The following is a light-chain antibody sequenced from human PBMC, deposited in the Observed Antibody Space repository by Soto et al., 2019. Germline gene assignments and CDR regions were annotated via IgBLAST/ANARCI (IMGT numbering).Light chain of an antibody. Sequence: EIVFTPSPATLSSAPGERATISFRASQSVSTYLTWYQQKPGQAPRLLIYDASSRATGVPDRFSGSGSGTDFTLTISRLEPEDFAVYYCQQYGSSPITFGQGTRLEI. CDR3: QQYGSSPIT. CDR1: QSVSTY. J-gene: IGKJ5*01. V-gene: IGKV3-20*01. CDR2: DAS.